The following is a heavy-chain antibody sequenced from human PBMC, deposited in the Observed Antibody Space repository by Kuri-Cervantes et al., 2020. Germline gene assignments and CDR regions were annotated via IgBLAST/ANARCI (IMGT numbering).Heavy chain of an antibody. CDR1: GYSISSGYY. D-gene: IGHD3-9*01. CDR3: ARAGYLLTGGNWFDP. Sequence: SETLSLTCAVFGYSISSGYYWGWIRQPPGKGLEWIGSIYHSGSTYYNPSLKSRVTISVDTSKNQFSLKLSSVTAADTAVYYCARAGYLLTGGNWFDPWGQGTLVTVSS. CDR2: IYHSGST. J-gene: IGHJ5*02. V-gene: IGHV4-38-2*01.